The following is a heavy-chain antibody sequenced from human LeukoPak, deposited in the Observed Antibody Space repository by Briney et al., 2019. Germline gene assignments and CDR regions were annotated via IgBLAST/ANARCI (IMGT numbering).Heavy chain of an antibody. CDR1: GFTFSDYY. J-gene: IGHJ6*03. CDR2: ISSSGSTI. D-gene: IGHD6-13*01. CDR3: ARTSGSWYYYYYYMDV. Sequence: PGGSLRLSCAASGFTFSDYYMSWIRQAPGKGLEWVSYISSSGSTIYYADSVKGRFTISRDNAKNSLYLQMNNLRAEDTAVYYCARTSGSWYYYYYYMDVWGKGTTVTVSS. V-gene: IGHV3-11*04.